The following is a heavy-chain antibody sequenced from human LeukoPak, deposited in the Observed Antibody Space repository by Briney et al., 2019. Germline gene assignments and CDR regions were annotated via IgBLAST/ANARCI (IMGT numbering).Heavy chain of an antibody. J-gene: IGHJ4*02. D-gene: IGHD4-17*01. V-gene: IGHV4-30-2*01. CDR2: IYHSGST. CDR3: ARASTVTTFDY. Sequence: SETLSLTCAVSGGSISSGGYSWSWIRQPPGKGPEWIGYIYHSGSTYYNPSLKSRVTISVDRSKNQFSLKLSSVTAADTAVYYCARASTVTTFDYWGQGTLVTVSS. CDR1: GGSISSGGYS.